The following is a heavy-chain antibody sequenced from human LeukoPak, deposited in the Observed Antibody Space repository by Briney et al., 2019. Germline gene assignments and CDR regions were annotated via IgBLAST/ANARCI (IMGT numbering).Heavy chain of an antibody. D-gene: IGHD6-19*01. J-gene: IGHJ4*02. CDR2: IGADGVVT. CDR3: VASKAGIVPFDY. V-gene: IGHV3-23*01. CDR1: GFTFSSYD. Sequence: GGSLRLSCEASGFTFSSYDMNWVRQAPGKGLEWVSVIGADGVVTYYVDSVRGRFIISRDNSKNTLYLQMNSLKTEDTALYYCVASKAGIVPFDYWGQGTLVTVSS.